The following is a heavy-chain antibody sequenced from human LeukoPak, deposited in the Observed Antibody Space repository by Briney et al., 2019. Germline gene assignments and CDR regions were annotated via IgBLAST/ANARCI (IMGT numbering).Heavy chain of an antibody. CDR1: GFTFSSAW. D-gene: IGHD2-2*01. CDR2: IKRKTDGGTT. J-gene: IGHJ4*02. CDR3: TTEFIVVVPAATNDY. Sequence: KAGGSLRLSCAASGFTFSSAWVSWVRQAPGKGLEWVGRIKRKTDGGTTDYTAPVKGRFTISRDDSKNTVYLQMNSLKTEDTAVYFCTTEFIVVVPAATNDYWGQGTLVTVSS. V-gene: IGHV3-15*01.